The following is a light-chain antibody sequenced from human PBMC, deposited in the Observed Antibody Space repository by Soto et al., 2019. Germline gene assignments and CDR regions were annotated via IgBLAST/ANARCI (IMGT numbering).Light chain of an antibody. J-gene: IGLJ7*01. CDR2: DND. V-gene: IGLV1-51*01. CDR1: SSNIRNNY. Sequence: QSVLTQPPSVSAAPGQKVTISCSGSSSNIRNNYVSWYQQLPGTAPKLLIYDNDKRPSGIPDRFSGSKSGTSATLGITGLQTGDEADYYCGTWDSSLSVSVFGGGTQLTVL. CDR3: GTWDSSLSVSV.